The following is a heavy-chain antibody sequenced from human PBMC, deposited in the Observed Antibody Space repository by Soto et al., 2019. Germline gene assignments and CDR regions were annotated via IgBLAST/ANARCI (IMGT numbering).Heavy chain of an antibody. CDR1: GVSMSSLSYY. CDR3: ARRTTSGWYSFDY. J-gene: IGHJ4*02. D-gene: IGHD6-19*01. CDR2: VYDSGST. Sequence: QLQLQESGPGLVKPSETLTLTCTVSGVSMSSLSYYWGWIRQPPGKGLVWLGSVYDSGSTYYNPYLKVQATIFVDSSMILFSLKLTSVTAADTAVYYCARRTTSGWYSFDYWGEGTLVTVSS. V-gene: IGHV4-39*01.